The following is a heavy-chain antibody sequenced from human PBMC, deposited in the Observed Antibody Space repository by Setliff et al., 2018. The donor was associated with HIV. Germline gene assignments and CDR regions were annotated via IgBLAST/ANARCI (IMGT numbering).Heavy chain of an antibody. CDR1: GGSEFTFSDVW. CDR3: ARGTSRPDLNYYDDY. J-gene: IGHJ4*02. Sequence: PGGSLRLSCVVSGGSEFTFSDVWMSWVRQAPGKGLEWIGHIQRNADGGTTLYGAPVKGRFTISRDDLRSTLFLQMNALETEDTAMYYCARGTSRPDLNYYDDYWGQGTLVTVSS. D-gene: IGHD3-16*01. V-gene: IGHV3-15*01. CDR2: IQRNADGGTT.